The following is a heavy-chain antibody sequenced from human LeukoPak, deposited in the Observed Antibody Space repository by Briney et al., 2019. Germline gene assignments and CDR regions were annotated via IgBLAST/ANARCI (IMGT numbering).Heavy chain of an antibody. V-gene: IGHV3-23*01. J-gene: IGHJ4*02. CDR1: GFTFSSYA. CDR3: AKSVQTLTWGRYYYGSGSYPKPFDY. D-gene: IGHD3-10*01. CDR2: ISGSGGST. Sequence: PGGSLRLSCAASGFTFSSYAMSWVRQAPGKGLEWVSAISGSGGSTYYADSVKGRFTISRDNSKNTLYLQMNSLRAEDTAVYYYAKSVQTLTWGRYYYGSGSYPKPFDYWGQGTLVTVSS.